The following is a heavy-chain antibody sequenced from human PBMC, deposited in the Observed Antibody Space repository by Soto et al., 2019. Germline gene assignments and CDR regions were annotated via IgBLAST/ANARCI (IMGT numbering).Heavy chain of an antibody. J-gene: IGHJ6*02. D-gene: IGHD6-13*01. Sequence: SVKVSCKASGGTFSSYAISWVRQAPGQGLEWMGGIIPIFGTANYAQKFQGRVTITADKSTSTAYMELSSLRSEDTAVYYCARSHSSSWYPYYYYGMDVWGQGTTVTVSS. CDR2: IIPIFGTA. V-gene: IGHV1-69*06. CDR3: ARSHSSSWYPYYYYGMDV. CDR1: GGTFSSYA.